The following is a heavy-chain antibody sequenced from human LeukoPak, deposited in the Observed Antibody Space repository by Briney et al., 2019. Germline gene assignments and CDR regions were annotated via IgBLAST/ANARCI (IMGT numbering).Heavy chain of an antibody. D-gene: IGHD6-13*01. CDR1: GFTFSSYA. CDR2: ISGSGGST. J-gene: IGHJ4*02. V-gene: IGHV3-23*01. Sequence: GGSLRLSCAASGFTFSSYAMSWVRQAPGKGLEWVSAISGSGGSTYYADSVKGRFTISRDNSKNTLYLQMNSLRPEDTAVYYCAKDGQLGGSSWFTLYFDSWGQGTLVTVSS. CDR3: AKDGQLGGSSWFTLYFDS.